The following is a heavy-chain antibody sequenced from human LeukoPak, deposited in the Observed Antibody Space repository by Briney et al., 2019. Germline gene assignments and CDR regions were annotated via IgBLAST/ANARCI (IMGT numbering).Heavy chain of an antibody. CDR1: GFTFSDYY. V-gene: IGHV3-11*01. CDR3: ARGYYYDSSGYYDDY. D-gene: IGHD3-22*01. Sequence: GGSLRLSCAASGFTFSDYYMSWIRQAPRKGLEWVSYISSSGSTIYYADSVKGRFTISRDNAKNSLYLQMNSLRAEDTAVYYCARGYYYDSSGYYDDYWGQGTLVTVSS. CDR2: ISSSGSTI. J-gene: IGHJ4*02.